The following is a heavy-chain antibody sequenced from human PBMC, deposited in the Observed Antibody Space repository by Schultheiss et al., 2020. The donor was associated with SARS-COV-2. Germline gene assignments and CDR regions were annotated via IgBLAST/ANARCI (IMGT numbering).Heavy chain of an antibody. J-gene: IGHJ4*02. CDR3: ARAPHYYDSSGYELALFDY. V-gene: IGHV4-59*01. Sequence: SETLSLTCTVSGGSISSYYWSWIRQPPGKGLEWIGYIYYSGSTNYNPSLKSRVTISVDTSKNQFSLKLSFVTAADTAVYYCARAPHYYDSSGYELALFDYWGQGTLVTVSS. CDR2: IYYSGST. D-gene: IGHD3-22*01. CDR1: GGSISSYY.